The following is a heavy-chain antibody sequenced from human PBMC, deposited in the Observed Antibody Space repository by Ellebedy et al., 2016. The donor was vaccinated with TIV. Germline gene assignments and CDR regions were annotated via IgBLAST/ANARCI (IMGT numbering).Heavy chain of an antibody. CDR2: INHSGST. CDR3: ARRFCTGGSCHPDFDN. Sequence: SETLSLTCAVYGGSFSGYYWSWIRQPPGKGLEWIGEINHSGSTNYNPSLKSRVTMSVDTSKNQFSLKLISVTAADTAVFYCARRFCTGGSCHPDFDNWGQGTLVTVSS. CDR1: GGSFSGYY. V-gene: IGHV4-34*01. D-gene: IGHD2-15*01. J-gene: IGHJ4*02.